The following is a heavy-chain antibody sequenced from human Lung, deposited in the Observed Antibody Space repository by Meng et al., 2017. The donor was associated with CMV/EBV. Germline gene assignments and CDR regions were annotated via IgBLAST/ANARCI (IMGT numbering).Heavy chain of an antibody. J-gene: IGHJ4*02. CDR1: GVSVSNYS. Sequence: KVSGKASGVSVSNYSISWVRQAPGQGLEWMGRITPILGTANYAQKFQGRVTITTDKSTSTAYMELSSLRSEDTAVYYCAREGTPLVLWGQGTLVTVSS. CDR2: ITPILGTA. CDR3: AREGTPLVL. D-gene: IGHD3-10*01. V-gene: IGHV1-69*08.